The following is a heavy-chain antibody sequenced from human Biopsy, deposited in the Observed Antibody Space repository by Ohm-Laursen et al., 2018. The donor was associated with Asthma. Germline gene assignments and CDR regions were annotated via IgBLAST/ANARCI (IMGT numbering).Heavy chain of an antibody. CDR1: GDSITSGGCC. D-gene: IGHD3-22*01. CDR2: IHHSGTS. Sequence: SQTLSLTCNVSGDSITSGGCCWNWIRQHPGKGLEWIGYIHHSGTSYFNPSLKSRVSFSRDTSKNQFSLRLSSVTAADTAMYYCARIPRRSGSYFVDYWGRGTLVTVSS. CDR3: ARIPRRSGSYFVDY. V-gene: IGHV4-31*03. J-gene: IGHJ4*02.